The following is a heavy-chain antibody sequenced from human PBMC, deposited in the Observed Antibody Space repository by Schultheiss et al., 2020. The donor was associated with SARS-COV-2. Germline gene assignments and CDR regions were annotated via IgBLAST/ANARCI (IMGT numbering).Heavy chain of an antibody. Sequence: GGSLRLSCAASGFTFSSYEMNWVRQAPGKGLEWVANIKQDGSEKYYVDSVKGRFTISRDNAKNTLYLQMNSLRAEDTAVYYCTTATVYYGSGSSFDYWGQGTLVTVSS. J-gene: IGHJ4*02. V-gene: IGHV3-7*01. D-gene: IGHD3-10*01. CDR1: GFTFSSYE. CDR2: IKQDGSEK. CDR3: TTATVYYGSGSSFDY.